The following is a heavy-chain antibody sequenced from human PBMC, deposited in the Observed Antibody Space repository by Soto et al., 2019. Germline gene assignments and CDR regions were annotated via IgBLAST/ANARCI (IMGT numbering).Heavy chain of an antibody. V-gene: IGHV4-59*01. Sequence: GSLRLSCTVSGGSISSYYWSWIRQPPGKGLEWIGYIYYSGSTNYNPSLKSRVTISVDTSKNQFSLKLSSVTAADTAVYYCARDQAAAGDFDYWGQGTLVTVSS. D-gene: IGHD6-13*01. CDR1: GGSISSYY. CDR2: IYYSGST. CDR3: ARDQAAAGDFDY. J-gene: IGHJ4*02.